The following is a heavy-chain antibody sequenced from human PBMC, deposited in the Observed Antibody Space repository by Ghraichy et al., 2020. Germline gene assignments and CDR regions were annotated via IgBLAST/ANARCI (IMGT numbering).Heavy chain of an antibody. CDR2: ISFDGSNK. D-gene: IGHD1-26*01. V-gene: IGHV3-30-3*01. CDR1: GFTFSSYA. Sequence: GGSLRLSCAASGFTFSSYAMHWVRQAPGKGLEWVAVISFDGSNKYYADSVKGRFTISRDNSKNKLYLQMNSLRAEDTAVYYCASGGYDKWEPENFQHWGQGTLVTVSS. J-gene: IGHJ1*01. CDR3: ASGGYDKWEPENFQH.